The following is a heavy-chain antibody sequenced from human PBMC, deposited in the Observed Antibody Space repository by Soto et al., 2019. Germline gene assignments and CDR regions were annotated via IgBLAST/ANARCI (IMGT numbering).Heavy chain of an antibody. CDR1: GGSVSSGSYY. Sequence: SETLSLTCTVSGGSVSSGSYYWSWIRQPPGKGLEWIGYIYYSGSTNYNPSLKSRVTISVDTSKNQFSLKLSSVTAADTAGYYCARDRRSFGSGYEPTNWFDPWGQGTLVTVSS. J-gene: IGHJ5*02. D-gene: IGHD3-3*01. CDR3: ARDRRSFGSGYEPTNWFDP. V-gene: IGHV4-61*01. CDR2: IYYSGST.